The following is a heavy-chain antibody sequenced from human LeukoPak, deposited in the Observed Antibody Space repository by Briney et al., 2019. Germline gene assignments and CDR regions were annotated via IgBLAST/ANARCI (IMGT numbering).Heavy chain of an antibody. J-gene: IGHJ5*02. CDR2: IYHSGST. CDR3: ARGPSQLPYNWFDP. D-gene: IGHD2-2*01. V-gene: IGHV4-30-2*01. CDR1: GGSISSGGYS. Sequence: SETLSLTCAVSGGSISSGGYSWSWIRQPPGKGLERIGYIYHSGSTYYNPSLKSRVTISVDRSKNQFSLKLSSVTAADTAVYYCARGPSQLPYNWFDPWGQGTLVTVSS.